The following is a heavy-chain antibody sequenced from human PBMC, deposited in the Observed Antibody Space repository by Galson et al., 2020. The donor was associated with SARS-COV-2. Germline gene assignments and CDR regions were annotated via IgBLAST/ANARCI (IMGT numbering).Heavy chain of an antibody. J-gene: IGHJ4*02. D-gene: IGHD2-15*01. CDR3: TRGLRWSGGSCYLLDY. V-gene: IGHV3-49*03. CDR1: GIPLGDYD. CDR2: IRSKAYGGTT. Sequence: GESLKISCTASGIPLGDYDMSWFRPAPGKGLEWVGFIRSKAYGGTTEYAASVKGRFTISRDDSKSIAYLQMNSLKTEDTAVYYCTRGLRWSGGSCYLLDYWGQGTLVTVSS.